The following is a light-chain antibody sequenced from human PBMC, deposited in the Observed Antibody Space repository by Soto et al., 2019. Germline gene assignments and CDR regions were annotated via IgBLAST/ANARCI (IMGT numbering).Light chain of an antibody. J-gene: IGKJ5*01. V-gene: IGKV3-20*01. CDR3: QQYGSSPIT. CDR2: GAS. Sequence: EIVLTQSPGTLSLSPGERATLSCRASQSVSSNFLAWYQQKPGQAPRLLIYGASSRATGIPDRFSGSGSGTCFTLTISRLEPEDFAVYYCQQYGSSPITFGQGTRLEIQ. CDR1: QSVSSNF.